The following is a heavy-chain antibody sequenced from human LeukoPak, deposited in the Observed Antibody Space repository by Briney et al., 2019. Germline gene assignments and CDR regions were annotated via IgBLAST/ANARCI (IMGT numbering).Heavy chain of an antibody. CDR2: ISSSSSYT. CDR3: ARDRGYCSSTSCHGFIDP. CDR1: GFTFSDYY. J-gene: IGHJ5*02. D-gene: IGHD2-2*03. Sequence: GGSLRLSCAASGFTFSDYYMSWIRQAPGKGLEWVSYISSSSSYTNYADSVKGRFTISRDNAKNSLYLQMNSLRAEDTAVYYCARDRGYCSSTSCHGFIDPWGQGTLVTVSS. V-gene: IGHV3-11*05.